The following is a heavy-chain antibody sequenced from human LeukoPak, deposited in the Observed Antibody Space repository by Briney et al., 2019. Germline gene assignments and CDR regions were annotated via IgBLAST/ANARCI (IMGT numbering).Heavy chain of an antibody. CDR1: GFAFSSYS. CDR3: ARISTGTDGY. D-gene: IGHD1-1*01. V-gene: IGHV3-21*01. Sequence: GGSLRLSCAASGFAFSSYSMNWVRQAPGKGLEWVSSISSSSSYIYYADSVKGRFTISRDNAKNSLYLQMNSLRAEDTAVYYCARISTGTDGYWGQGTLVTVSS. J-gene: IGHJ4*02. CDR2: ISSSSSYI.